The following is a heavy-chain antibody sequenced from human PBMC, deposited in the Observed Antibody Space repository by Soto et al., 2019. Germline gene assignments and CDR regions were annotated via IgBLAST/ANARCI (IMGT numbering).Heavy chain of an antibody. D-gene: IGHD3-3*01. CDR1: GFTFSSYS. CDR3: AREGGAVVVPAAYRNYDFWSGYPMDV. J-gene: IGHJ6*02. CDR2: ISSSSSYI. Sequence: LRLSCAASGFTFSSYSMNWVRQAPGKGLEWVSSISSSSSYIYYADSVKGRFTISRDNAKNSLYLQMNSRRAEDTAVYYCAREGGAVVVPAAYRNYDFWSGYPMDVWGQGTTVTVSS. V-gene: IGHV3-21*01.